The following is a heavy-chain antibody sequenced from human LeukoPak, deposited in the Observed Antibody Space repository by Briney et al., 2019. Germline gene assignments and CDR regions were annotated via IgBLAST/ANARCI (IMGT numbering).Heavy chain of an antibody. V-gene: IGHV3-7*01. CDR1: GFTFSDYW. Sequence: GGSLRLSCTASGFTFSDYWMSWVRQAPGKRLECVASIKKDGSDIRYADSVKGRFTLSRDNAKNSLYLQMNSLRAEDTAVYYCARVRSRYGGYVDYFDYWGQGTLVTVSS. CDR3: ARVRSRYGGYVDYFDY. J-gene: IGHJ4*02. D-gene: IGHD5-12*01. CDR2: IKKDGSDI.